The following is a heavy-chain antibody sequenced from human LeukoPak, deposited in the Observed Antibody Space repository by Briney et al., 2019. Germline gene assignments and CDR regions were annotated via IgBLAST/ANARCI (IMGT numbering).Heavy chain of an antibody. V-gene: IGHV3-23*01. D-gene: IGHD3-10*01. CDR1: GFTFSSYA. CDR3: ARDSYGSGKTRLDY. J-gene: IGHJ4*02. CDR2: ISGSGGST. Sequence: GGSLRLSCAASGFTFSSYAMSWVREAPGKGLEWVSAISGSGGSTYYADSVKGRFTISRDNSKNTLYLQMNSLRAEDTAVYYCARDSYGSGKTRLDYWGQGTLVTVSS.